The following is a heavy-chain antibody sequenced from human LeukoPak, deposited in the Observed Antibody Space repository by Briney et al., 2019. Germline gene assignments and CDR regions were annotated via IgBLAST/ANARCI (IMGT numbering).Heavy chain of an antibody. D-gene: IGHD6-25*01. CDR3: ARGIAAHYIDD. CDR1: GYTFTSYD. CDR2: MIPNSGNT. Sequence: GASAKVSCKASGYTFTSYDINRVRQATGQGLEWMGWMIPNSGNTGYAQKFQGRVTITRNTSISTAYMELSSLRSEATAVYYCARGIAAHYIDDWDQRTLATVPS. V-gene: IGHV1-8*01. J-gene: IGHJ4*01.